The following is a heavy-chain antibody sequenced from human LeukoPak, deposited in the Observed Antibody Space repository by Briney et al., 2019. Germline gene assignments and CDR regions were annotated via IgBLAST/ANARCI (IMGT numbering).Heavy chain of an antibody. V-gene: IGHV4-59*12. J-gene: IGHJ4*02. CDR2: IYYSGST. Sequence: SETLSLTCTVSGGSISSYYWSWIRQPPGKGLEWIGYIYYSGSTNYNPSLKSRVTISVDTSKNQFSLKLSSVTAADTAVYYCARVDITALTRFDYWGQGTLVTVSS. CDR3: ARVDITALTRFDY. CDR1: GGSISSYY. D-gene: IGHD3-10*01.